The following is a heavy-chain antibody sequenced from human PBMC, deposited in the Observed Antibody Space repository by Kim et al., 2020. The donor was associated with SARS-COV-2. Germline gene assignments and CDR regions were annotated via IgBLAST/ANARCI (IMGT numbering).Heavy chain of an antibody. D-gene: IGHD3-16*01. CDR2: INSDGSST. Sequence: GGSLRLSCAASGFTFSSHWMHWVRQAPGKGLVWVSRINSDGSSTTYADSVKGRFTISRDNAKNTLYLQMNSLRAEDTAVYYCVRLLITSGGAGDHWGQGTLVTVSS. J-gene: IGHJ4*02. V-gene: IGHV3-74*01. CDR1: GFTFSSHW. CDR3: VRLLITSGGAGDH.